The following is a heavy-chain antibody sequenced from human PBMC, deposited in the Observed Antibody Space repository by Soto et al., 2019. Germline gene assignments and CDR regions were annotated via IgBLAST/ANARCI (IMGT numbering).Heavy chain of an antibody. J-gene: IGHJ4*02. Sequence: PSETLSVTCSVSDGSISGYYSSWIRQPPGKWLEWIGEINHSGSTNYNPSLKSRVTISVDTSKNQFSLKLSSVTAADTAVYYCARFSVYYDFLTAYYNGYYFDFWGQGTLVTVSS. D-gene: IGHD3-9*01. V-gene: IGHV4-34*01. CDR3: ARFSVYYDFLTAYYNGYYFDF. CDR2: INHSGST. CDR1: DGSISGYY.